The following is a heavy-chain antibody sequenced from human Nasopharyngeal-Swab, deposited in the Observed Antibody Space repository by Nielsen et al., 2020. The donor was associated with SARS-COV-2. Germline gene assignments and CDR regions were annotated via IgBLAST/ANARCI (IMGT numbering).Heavy chain of an antibody. D-gene: IGHD2-8*02. CDR3: AKAGGVAGEFYGMDV. V-gene: IGHV3-9*01. Sequence: SLKISCAASGFTFDDYAMHWVQQAPGKGLEWVSGISWNSGSIGYADSVKGRFTISRDNAKNSLYLQMNSLRAEDTALYYCAKAGGVAGEFYGMDVWGQGTTVTVSS. J-gene: IGHJ6*02. CDR1: GFTFDDYA. CDR2: ISWNSGSI.